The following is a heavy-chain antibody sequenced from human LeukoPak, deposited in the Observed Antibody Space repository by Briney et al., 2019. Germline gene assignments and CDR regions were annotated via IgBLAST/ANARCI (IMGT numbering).Heavy chain of an antibody. CDR1: GYTFTSYD. CDR2: MNPNSGNT. Sequence: GASVKVSCKASGYTFTSYDINWVRQATGQGLEWMGWMNPNSGNTGYAQKFQGRVTMTRNTSISTAYMELSSLRSEDTAVHYCARAGARQIAAVGYWGQGTLVTVSS. CDR3: ARAGARQIAAVGY. V-gene: IGHV1-8*01. J-gene: IGHJ4*02. D-gene: IGHD6-13*01.